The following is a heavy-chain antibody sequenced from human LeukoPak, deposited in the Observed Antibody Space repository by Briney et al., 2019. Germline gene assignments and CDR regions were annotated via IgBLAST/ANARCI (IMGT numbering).Heavy chain of an antibody. CDR3: ARDRHRIFGVVIISAGAFDI. CDR2: IYHSGST. D-gene: IGHD3-3*01. V-gene: IGHV4-39*07. Sequence: SETLSLTCTVSGGSISSSSYYWGWIRQPPGKGLEWIGSIYHSGSTYYNPSLKSRVTISVDTSKNQFSLKLSSVTAADTAVYYCARDRHRIFGVVIISAGAFDIWGQGTMVTVSS. J-gene: IGHJ3*02. CDR1: GGSISSSSYY.